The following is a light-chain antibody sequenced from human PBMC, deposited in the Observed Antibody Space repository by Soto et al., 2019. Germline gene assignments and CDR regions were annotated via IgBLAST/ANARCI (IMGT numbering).Light chain of an antibody. CDR1: QTISSW. J-gene: IGKJ1*01. CDR3: QKYNSYPWT. Sequence: EIQMTQSPSTLSVSVRDRVTITCRASQTISSWLAWYQQKPGKDNKLLIYKEYTLESGVPSNFSGSGSGTEFTLTISSLQPEDFATYYCQKYNSYPWTFGQGTKVDIK. V-gene: IGKV1-5*03. CDR2: KEY.